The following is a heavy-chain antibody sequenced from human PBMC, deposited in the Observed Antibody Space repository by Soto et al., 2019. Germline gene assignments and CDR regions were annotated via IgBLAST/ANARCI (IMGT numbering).Heavy chain of an antibody. Sequence: ASVKVSCKASGYTFTSYAMHWVRQAPGQRLEWMGWINAGNGNTKYSQKFQGRVTITRDTSASTAYMELSSLRSEDTAVYYCARGDHFRRWLQKIGPLGFDPWGQGTLVTVSS. J-gene: IGHJ5*02. V-gene: IGHV1-3*01. CDR2: INAGNGNT. CDR1: GYTFTSYA. D-gene: IGHD3-3*02. CDR3: ARGDHFRRWLQKIGPLGFDP.